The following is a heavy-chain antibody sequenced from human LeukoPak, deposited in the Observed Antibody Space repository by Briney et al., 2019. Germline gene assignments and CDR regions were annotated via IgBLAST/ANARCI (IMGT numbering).Heavy chain of an antibody. CDR2: IYHSGST. V-gene: IGHV4-38-2*02. Sequence: SETLSLTCTVSGYSISSGYYWGWIRQPPGKGLEWIGSIYHSGSTYYNPSLKSRVTISLDTSKNEFSLNLSSVTAADTAVYYCARGAGYNRVDYWGQGTLVTVSS. D-gene: IGHD5-24*01. CDR3: ARGAGYNRVDY. J-gene: IGHJ4*02. CDR1: GYSISSGYY.